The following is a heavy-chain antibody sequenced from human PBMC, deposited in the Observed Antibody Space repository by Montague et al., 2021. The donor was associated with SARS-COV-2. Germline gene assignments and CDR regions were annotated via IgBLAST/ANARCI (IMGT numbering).Heavy chain of an antibody. Sequence: SLRLSCAASGFTFDDYAMHWVRQAPGKGLEWVSGISWNSGSTGYXDSGKGRFTISRDNAKNSLYLQMNSLRAEDTALYYCAKEVGESPSFDYWGQGTLVTVSS. CDR2: ISWNSGST. CDR1: GFTFDDYA. V-gene: IGHV3-9*01. CDR3: AKEVGESPSFDY. D-gene: IGHD2-15*01. J-gene: IGHJ4*02.